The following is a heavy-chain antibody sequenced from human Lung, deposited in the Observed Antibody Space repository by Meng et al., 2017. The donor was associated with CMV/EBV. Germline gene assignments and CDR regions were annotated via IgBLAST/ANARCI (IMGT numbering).Heavy chain of an antibody. J-gene: IGHJ5*02. CDR1: GGSISSGGFY. V-gene: IGHV4-31*03. CDR3: ARTNYGDYNWFDP. D-gene: IGHD4-17*01. CDR2: IYYSGST. Sequence: QVHLQESGPGLVKPSQTLSLTCTVSGGSISSGGFYWSWIRQHPGKGLEWIGYIYYSGSTYYNPSLRSRVAISIDTSKNQFSLKLTSVTAADTAVYFCARTNYGDYNWFDPWGQGTLVTVSS.